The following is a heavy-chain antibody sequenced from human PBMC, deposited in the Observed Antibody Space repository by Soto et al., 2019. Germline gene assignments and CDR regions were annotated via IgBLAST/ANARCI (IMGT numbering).Heavy chain of an antibody. V-gene: IGHV4-38-2*02. CDR3: AREGYYDSSGYSSHDAFDI. J-gene: IGHJ3*02. Sequence: PSETLSLTCAVSGYSISSGYYWGWIRQPPGKGLEWIGSIYHSGSTYYNPSLKSRVTISVDTFKNQFSLKLSSVTAADTAVYYCAREGYYDSSGYSSHDAFDIWGQGTMVTVSS. CDR2: IYHSGST. CDR1: GYSISSGYY. D-gene: IGHD3-22*01.